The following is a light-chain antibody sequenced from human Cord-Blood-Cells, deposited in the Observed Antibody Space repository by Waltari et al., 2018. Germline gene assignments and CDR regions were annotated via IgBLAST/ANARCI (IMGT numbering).Light chain of an antibody. Sequence: QSALTQPASVSGSPGQSITISCTGTSSDVGSYNLVSWYQQHPGKAPKLMIYEVSKRPSVVSNRFSGSKSGNTASRTISGLQAEDEADYYCCSYAGSSTFVYVFGTGTKVTVL. V-gene: IGLV2-23*02. CDR1: SSDVGSYNL. CDR2: EVS. CDR3: CSYAGSSTFVYV. J-gene: IGLJ1*01.